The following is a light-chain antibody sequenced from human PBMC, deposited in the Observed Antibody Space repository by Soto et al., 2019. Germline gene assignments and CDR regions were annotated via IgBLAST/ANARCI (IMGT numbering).Light chain of an antibody. J-gene: IGKJ1*01. V-gene: IGKV1-5*01. Sequence: IQMTHSPSTLSASIGDRVTITCRASQSINNRLAWYQQMPGKAPNLLIYDASSLESGVPSRFRGSGSETEFTLTISGLQPDDFATYYCQQFIDGWTFGQGTKVDI. CDR1: QSINNR. CDR2: DAS. CDR3: QQFIDGWT.